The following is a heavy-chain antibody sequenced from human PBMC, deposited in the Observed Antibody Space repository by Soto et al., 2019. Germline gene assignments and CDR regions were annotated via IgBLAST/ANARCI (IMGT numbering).Heavy chain of an antibody. V-gene: IGHV3-21*01. CDR2: ISSSSSYI. Sequence: GGSLRLSCAASGFTFGSYSMNWVRQAPGKGLEWVSSISSSSSYIYYADSVKGRFTISRDNAKNSLYLQMNSLRAEDTAVYYCANYNWNSKSFDYWGQGTLVTVSS. J-gene: IGHJ4*02. CDR1: GFTFGSYS. D-gene: IGHD1-7*01. CDR3: ANYNWNSKSFDY.